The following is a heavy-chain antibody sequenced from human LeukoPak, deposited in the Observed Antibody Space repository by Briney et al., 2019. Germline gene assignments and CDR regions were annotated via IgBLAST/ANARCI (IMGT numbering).Heavy chain of an antibody. D-gene: IGHD2-15*01. V-gene: IGHV4-59*08. CDR3: AGPAGLPSFAMDV. Sequence: SETLSLTCTVSGAPITRYYWSWIRQPPGKGLEWIGYIYYTGSANYNPSLKSRVSISVDTSKNQFSLRLSSVTAADTAVYYCAGPAGLPSFAMDVRGQGTTVTVSS. J-gene: IGHJ6*02. CDR1: GAPITRYY. CDR2: IYYTGSA.